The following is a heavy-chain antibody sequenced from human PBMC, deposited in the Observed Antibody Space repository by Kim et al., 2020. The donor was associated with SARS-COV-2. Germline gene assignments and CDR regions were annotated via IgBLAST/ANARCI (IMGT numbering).Heavy chain of an antibody. Sequence: RFTISRDNAKNSLYLQMNSLRAEDTALYYCAKDTLEYSSSWYAAHGAFDIWGQGTMVTVSS. CDR3: AKDTLEYSSSWYAAHGAFDI. D-gene: IGHD6-13*01. J-gene: IGHJ3*02. V-gene: IGHV3-9*01.